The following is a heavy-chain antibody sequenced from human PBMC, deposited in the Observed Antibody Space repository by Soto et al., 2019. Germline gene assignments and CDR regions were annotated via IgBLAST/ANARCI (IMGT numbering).Heavy chain of an antibody. V-gene: IGHV1-69*13. Sequence: SVKVSCKASGGTFSSYAISWVRQAPGQGLEWMGGIIPIFGTANYAQKFQGRVTITADESTSTAFLQWTSLKASDTAMYYCARLYGSYLDYWGQGTLVTVSS. CDR1: GGTFSSYA. J-gene: IGHJ4*02. CDR2: IIPIFGTA. D-gene: IGHD1-26*01. CDR3: ARLYGSYLDY.